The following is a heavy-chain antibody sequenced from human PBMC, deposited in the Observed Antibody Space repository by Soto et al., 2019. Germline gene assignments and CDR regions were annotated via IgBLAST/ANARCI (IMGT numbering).Heavy chain of an antibody. J-gene: IGHJ4*02. V-gene: IGHV5-51*01. CDR2: IYPGESDN. CDR1: GCSYTRYW. CDR3: ARKEILRRGQHPYFDY. Sequence: GASLKSFGKGPGCSYTRYWIGRVRQMPAKGLECMGIIYPGESDNRYSPSFEGQVTISADKSISTACLRGSSLKASDTAMYYCARKEILRRGQHPYFDYWGQGTLVPVTS. D-gene: IGHD2-8*02.